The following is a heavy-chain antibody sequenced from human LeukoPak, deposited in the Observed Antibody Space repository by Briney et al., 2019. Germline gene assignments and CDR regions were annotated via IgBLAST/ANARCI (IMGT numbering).Heavy chain of an antibody. CDR1: GGTFSSYA. CDR2: IIPIFGTA. V-gene: IGHV1-69*06. CDR3: ARGNEWELRLWAFDI. Sequence: SVKVSCKASGGTFSSYAISWVRQAPGQGLEWMGGIIPIFGTANYAQKFQGRVTITADKSTSTAYMELSSLRSEDTAVYYCARGNEWELRLWAFDIWGQGTMVTVSS. D-gene: IGHD1-26*01. J-gene: IGHJ3*02.